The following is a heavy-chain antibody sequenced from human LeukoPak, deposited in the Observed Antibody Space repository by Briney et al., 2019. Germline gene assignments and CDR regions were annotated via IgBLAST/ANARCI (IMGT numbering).Heavy chain of an antibody. CDR3: ARDRVLGIAAAAPNYYSYGMDV. CDR2: IYSGGST. J-gene: IGHJ6*02. V-gene: IGHV3-66*01. Sequence: GSLRLSCAASGFTLSSNYMSWVRQAPGKGLEWVSVIYSGGSTYYADSVKGRFTISRDNSKNTLYLQMNSLRAEDTAVYYCARDRVLGIAAAAPNYYSYGMDVWGQGTTVTVSS. D-gene: IGHD6-13*01. CDR1: GFTLSSNY.